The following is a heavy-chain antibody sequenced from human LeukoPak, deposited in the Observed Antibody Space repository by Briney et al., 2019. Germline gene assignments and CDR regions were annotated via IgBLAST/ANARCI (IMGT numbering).Heavy chain of an antibody. CDR2: IHNSRGT. CDR1: GGSITSDIFY. D-gene: IGHD4-23*01. J-gene: IGHJ4*02. V-gene: IGHV4-31*03. CDR3: GKVGGNSNS. Sequence: SETLSLTCTVSGGSITSDIFYWNWIRQHPGKGLEWTGSIHNSRGTSYNPSLESRLTISVDTSENNLFLKMSYVTAADTAMYYCGKVGGNSNSWGQGTLVTVSS.